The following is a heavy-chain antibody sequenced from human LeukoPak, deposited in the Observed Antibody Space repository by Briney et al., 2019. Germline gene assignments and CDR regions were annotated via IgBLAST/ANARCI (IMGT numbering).Heavy chain of an antibody. CDR1: GFTFSSYD. CDR3: ARGGSDYYDSRLFDY. CDR2: IGTAGDT. D-gene: IGHD3-22*01. Sequence: GGSLRLSCAASGFTFSSYDMHWVRQATGKGLEWVSAIGTAGDTYYPGSVKGRFTISRENAKNSLYLQMNSLRAGDTAVYYCARGGSDYYDSRLFDYWGQGTLVTVSS. V-gene: IGHV3-13*01. J-gene: IGHJ4*02.